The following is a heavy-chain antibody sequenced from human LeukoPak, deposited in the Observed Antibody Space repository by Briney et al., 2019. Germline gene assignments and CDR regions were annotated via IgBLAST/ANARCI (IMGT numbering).Heavy chain of an antibody. CDR3: AGQIWLGELFAHY. J-gene: IGHJ4*02. CDR1: GFTFSSYW. D-gene: IGHD3-10*01. Sequence: GGSLRLPCAASGFTFSSYWMHWVRQAPGKGLVWVSRINSDGSSTDYADSVKGRFTISRDNAKNTLYLQMNSLRVEDTAVYYCAGQIWLGELFAHYWGQGTLVTVSS. CDR2: INSDGSST. V-gene: IGHV3-74*01.